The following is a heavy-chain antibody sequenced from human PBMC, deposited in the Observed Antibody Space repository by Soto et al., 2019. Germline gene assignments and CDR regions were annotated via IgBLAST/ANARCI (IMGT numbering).Heavy chain of an antibody. J-gene: IGHJ4*02. D-gene: IGHD6-19*01. Sequence: QVQLVQSGAEVKKPGSSVKVSCKASGGTFSSYTISWVRQAPGQGLEWMGRIIPILGIANYAQKFQGRVTITADKSTSPAYMELSSLRSEDTAVYYCARGGAVAGTFGYWGQGTLVTVSS. CDR3: ARGGAVAGTFGY. CDR2: IIPILGIA. CDR1: GGTFSSYT. V-gene: IGHV1-69*02.